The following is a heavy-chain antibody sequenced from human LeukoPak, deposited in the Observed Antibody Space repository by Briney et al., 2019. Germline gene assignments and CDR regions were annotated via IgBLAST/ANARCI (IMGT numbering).Heavy chain of an antibody. CDR3: AKDGGDSTTSRGY. J-gene: IGHJ4*02. V-gene: IGHV3-23*01. CDR2: ITGSGSVSNT. Sequence: GGSLRLSCAASGSTFRSYGMTWVRQAPGKGLEWVSTITGSGSVSNTFYADSVKGRFTISRDNSKNTLYLQMNSLRPEDTAVYYCAKDGGDSTTSRGYWGQGTLVTVTS. D-gene: IGHD2-2*01. CDR1: GSTFRSYG.